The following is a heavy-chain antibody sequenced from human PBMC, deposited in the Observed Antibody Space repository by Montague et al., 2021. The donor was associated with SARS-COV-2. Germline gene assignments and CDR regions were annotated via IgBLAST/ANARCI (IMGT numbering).Heavy chain of an antibody. D-gene: IGHD4-17*01. V-gene: IGHV4-34*01. J-gene: IGHJ6*02. Sequence: SETLSLTCAVYGGSFSGYYWSWIRQPPGKGLEWIGYINHSGSTNYNPSLKSRVTISVDTSKNQFSLKLSSVTAADTAVYYCARGRTVTTFYYYYYYGMDVWGQGTTVTVSS. CDR3: ARGRTVTTFYYYYYYGMDV. CDR1: GGSFSGYY. CDR2: INHSGST.